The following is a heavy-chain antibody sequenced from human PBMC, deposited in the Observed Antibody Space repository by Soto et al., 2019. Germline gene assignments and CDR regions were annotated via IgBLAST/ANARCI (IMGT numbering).Heavy chain of an antibody. CDR1: GFTFSSYA. D-gene: IGHD3-22*01. CDR3: AKSPGRYYYDSSGYYHYDY. J-gene: IGHJ4*02. CDR2: ISYDGSNY. V-gene: IGHV3-30-3*02. Sequence: GGSLRLSCAASGFTFSSYAMHWVRQAPGKGLEWVTIISYDGSNYYYADSVKGRFTISRDNSKNTLYLQMNSLRAEDTAVYYCAKSPGRYYYDSSGYYHYDYWGQGTLVTVSS.